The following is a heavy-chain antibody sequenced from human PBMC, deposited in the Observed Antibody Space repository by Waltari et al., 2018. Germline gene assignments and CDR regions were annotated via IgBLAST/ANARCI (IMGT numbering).Heavy chain of an antibody. CDR3: ARGGAPDDWFDP. V-gene: IGHV4-39*07. CDR1: GGSISISSHY. Sequence: QLQLQESGPGAVKPSETLSLTCTGSGGSISISSHYWDWIRQPPGKGLEWIGSIYYNERTYYNSPLKTRVSMSVDTSRNQFSLNLNSVTAADTAVYYCARGGAPDDWFDPWGQGTLVNVSS. J-gene: IGHJ5*02. CDR2: IYYNERT.